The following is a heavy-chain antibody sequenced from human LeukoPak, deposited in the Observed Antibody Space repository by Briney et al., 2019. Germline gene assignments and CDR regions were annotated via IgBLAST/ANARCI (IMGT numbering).Heavy chain of an antibody. J-gene: IGHJ4*02. Sequence: GGSLRLSCAASGFTVRSNYMSWVRQAPGKGLEWVSSISGSSLYIYYADSVKGRFTISRDNAKNSLYLQMNSLRAEDTAVYYCARDPPYYDNSGYYYDYWGQGTLVTVSS. CDR3: ARDPPYYDNSGYYYDY. D-gene: IGHD3-22*01. CDR1: GFTVRSNY. CDR2: ISGSSLYI. V-gene: IGHV3-21*01.